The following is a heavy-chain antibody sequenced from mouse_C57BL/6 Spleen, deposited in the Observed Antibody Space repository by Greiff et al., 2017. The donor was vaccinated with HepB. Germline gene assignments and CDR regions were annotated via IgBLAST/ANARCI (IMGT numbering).Heavy chain of an antibody. Sequence: QVQLQQSGAELVRPGASVKLSCKASGYTFTDYYINWVKQRPGQGLEWIARIYPGSGNTYYNEKLKGKATLTAEKSSSTAYMQLSSLTSDDSAVYFCGRVYDYAMDYWGQGTSVTVSS. V-gene: IGHV1-76*01. CDR1: GYTFTDYY. D-gene: IGHD1-1*01. CDR3: GRVYDYAMDY. CDR2: IYPGSGNT. J-gene: IGHJ4*01.